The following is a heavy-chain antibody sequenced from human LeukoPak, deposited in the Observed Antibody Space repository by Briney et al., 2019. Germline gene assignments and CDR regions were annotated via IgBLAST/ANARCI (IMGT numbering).Heavy chain of an antibody. CDR3: ARVTDDFWSGYYLIGRSLDY. D-gene: IGHD3-3*01. CDR2: INSDGSST. Sequence: GGSLRLSCAASGFTFSSYWMHWVRQARGKGLVWVSRINSDGSSTSYADSVKGRSTISRDNAKNTLYLQMNSLRAEETAVYYCARVTDDFWSGYYLIGRSLDYWGQVTLVTVSS. J-gene: IGHJ4*02. CDR1: GFTFSSYW. V-gene: IGHV3-74*01.